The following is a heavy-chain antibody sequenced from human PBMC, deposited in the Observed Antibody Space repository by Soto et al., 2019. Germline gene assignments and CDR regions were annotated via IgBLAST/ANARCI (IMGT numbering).Heavy chain of an antibody. CDR1: GGTFSSYA. V-gene: IGHV1-69*13. D-gene: IGHD1-26*01. Sequence: SVKVSCKASGGTFSSYAISWVRQAPGQGLEWMGGIIPIFGTANYAQKFQGRVTITADESTSTAYMELSSLRSEDTAVYYRARDGPPQSGSPFDYWGQGTLVTVSS. CDR2: IIPIFGTA. CDR3: ARDGPPQSGSPFDY. J-gene: IGHJ4*02.